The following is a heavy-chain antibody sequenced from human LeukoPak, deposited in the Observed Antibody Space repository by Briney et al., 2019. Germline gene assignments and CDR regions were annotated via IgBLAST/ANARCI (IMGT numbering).Heavy chain of an antibody. Sequence: GGSLRLSCAASGFTFSSYGMHWVRQAPGKGLDWVAFIRYDGSIKDHADSVKGRFTISRNNSKNTLYLRMNSLRDEDTAMYYCAKVSPISPCGYLDYWGQGTPVTVSS. D-gene: IGHD3-22*01. J-gene: IGHJ4*02. CDR1: GFTFSSYG. V-gene: IGHV3-30*02. CDR3: AKVSPISPCGYLDY. CDR2: IRYDGSIK.